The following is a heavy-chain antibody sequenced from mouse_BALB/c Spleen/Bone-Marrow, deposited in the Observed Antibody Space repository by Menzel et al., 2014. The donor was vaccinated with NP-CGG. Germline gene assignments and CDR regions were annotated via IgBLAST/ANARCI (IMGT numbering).Heavy chain of an antibody. D-gene: IGHD2-1*01. J-gene: IGHJ4*01. V-gene: IGHV1-69*02. Sequence: QVQLQQSGAELVRPGASVKLSCKASGYTFTSYWINWVKQRPGQGLEWIGNIYPSDSYTNYNQKFKDKATLTVDKSSSTAYMQLSSPTSEDSAFYFCTRAGNYGNYYAMDYWGQGTSVTASS. CDR1: GYTFTSYW. CDR3: TRAGNYGNYYAMDY. CDR2: IYPSDSYT.